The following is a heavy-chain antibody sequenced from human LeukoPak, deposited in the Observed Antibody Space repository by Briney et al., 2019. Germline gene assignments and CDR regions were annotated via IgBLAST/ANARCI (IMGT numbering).Heavy chain of an antibody. Sequence: ASVKVSCKASGYTFTSYGISWVRQAPGQGLEWMEWISAYNGNTNYAQKLQGRVTMTTDTSTSTAYMELRSLRSDDTAVYYCARAGLRYFDWLPYDYWGQGTLVTVSS. CDR2: ISAYNGNT. V-gene: IGHV1-18*01. J-gene: IGHJ4*02. CDR3: ARAGLRYFDWLPYDY. CDR1: GYTFTSYG. D-gene: IGHD3-9*01.